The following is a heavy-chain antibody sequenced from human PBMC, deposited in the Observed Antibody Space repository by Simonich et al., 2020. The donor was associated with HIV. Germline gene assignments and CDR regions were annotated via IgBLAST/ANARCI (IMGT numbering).Heavy chain of an antibody. J-gene: IGHJ3*02. CDR3: ARHRRVGATTGDAFDI. V-gene: IGHV4-34*01. CDR2: INHSGTT. Sequence: QVQLQQWGAGLLKPSETLSLTCAVYGGSFSGYYWNWIRQPPGKGLGWLGEINHSGTTNYNTAVKSRITIAVDTSKNQFSLKLSSVTAADTAVYYCARHRRVGATTGDAFDIWGQGTMVTVSS. D-gene: IGHD1-26*01. CDR1: GGSFSGYY.